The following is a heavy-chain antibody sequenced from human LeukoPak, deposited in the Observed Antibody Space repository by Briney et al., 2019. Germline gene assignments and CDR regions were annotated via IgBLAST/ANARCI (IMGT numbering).Heavy chain of an antibody. V-gene: IGHV4-30-4*08. CDR3: ASGTEYCSGGSCSRYFDY. CDR1: GGSISSGDYY. Sequence: SQTLSLTCTVSGGSISSGDYYWSWIRQPPGKGLEWIGYIYYSGSTYYNPSLKSRVTISVDTSKNQFSLKLSSVTAADTAVYYCASGTEYCSGGSCSRYFDYWGQGTLVTVSS. CDR2: IYYSGST. D-gene: IGHD2-15*01. J-gene: IGHJ4*02.